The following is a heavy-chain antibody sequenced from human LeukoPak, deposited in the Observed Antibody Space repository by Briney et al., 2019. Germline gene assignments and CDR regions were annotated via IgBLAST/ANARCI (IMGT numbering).Heavy chain of an antibody. V-gene: IGHV3-30-3*01. CDR1: GFTFSSYA. CDR2: ISYDGSNK. CDR3: ARQINTSFDP. D-gene: IGHD5-24*01. Sequence: GGSLRLSCAASGFTFSSYAMHWVRQAPGKGLEWVAVISYDGSNKYYADSVKGRFTISRDNSKNTLYLQMNSLRAEDTAVYYCARQINTSFDPWGQGTLVTVSS. J-gene: IGHJ5*02.